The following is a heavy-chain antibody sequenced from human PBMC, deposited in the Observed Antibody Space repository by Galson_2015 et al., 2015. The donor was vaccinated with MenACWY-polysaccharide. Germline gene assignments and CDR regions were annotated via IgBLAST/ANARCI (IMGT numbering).Heavy chain of an antibody. CDR3: GRAPSKGEFPFSGWYIDY. Sequence: SLRLSCAASGFTFSSYWMHWVRQAPGKGLVWVSRTNSDGRSTSYADSVTGRFTISRDNAKNTMYLRMNSLRAEDTAVYYCGRAPSKGEFPFSGWYIDYWGQGSLVT. CDR2: TNSDGRST. CDR1: GFTFSSYW. D-gene: IGHD3-16*01. V-gene: IGHV3-74*01. J-gene: IGHJ4*02.